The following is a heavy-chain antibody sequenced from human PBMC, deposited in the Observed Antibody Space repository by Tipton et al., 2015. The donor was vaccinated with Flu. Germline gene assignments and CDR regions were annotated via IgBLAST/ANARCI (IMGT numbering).Heavy chain of an antibody. D-gene: IGHD3-16*01. CDR3: ARLGLPDY. V-gene: IGHV3-7*01. CDR2: IKQDGNKK. Sequence: SLRLSCAASGFTFSGYWMSWVRQAPGKGLEWVANIKQDGNKKYYVDSVKGRFTISRDNAKNSLYPQMNSLRAEDTAVYYCARLGLPDYWGQGTLVTVSS. CDR1: GFTFSGYW. J-gene: IGHJ4*02.